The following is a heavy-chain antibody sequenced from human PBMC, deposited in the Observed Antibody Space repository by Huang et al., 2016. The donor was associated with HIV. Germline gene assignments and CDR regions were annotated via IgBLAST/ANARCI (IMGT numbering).Heavy chain of an antibody. D-gene: IGHD4-4*01. J-gene: IGHJ3*01. V-gene: IGHV1-18*01. CDR2: IGSYSRET. CDR3: ARDPYYSNRWKRNDASFL. CDR1: GYDFGSYG. Sequence: QVQLVQSGGEVMQPGASVRVSCKASGYDFGSYGMSWGRQAPGQGLEWLGWIGSYSRETSSEQKLQGRVTMTTDTSTTTTYMELRSLRSDDTAMYYCARDPYYSNRWKRNDASFLWGQGTMITVSS.